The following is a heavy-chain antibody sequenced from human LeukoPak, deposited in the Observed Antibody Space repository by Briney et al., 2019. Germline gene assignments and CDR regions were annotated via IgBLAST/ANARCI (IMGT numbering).Heavy chain of an antibody. Sequence: PGGSLRLSCAASGFTFSSYGMHWVRQAPGKGLEWVAVMSYDGRHIYYADSVKGRFTISRDSSKNTLYLQMNSLRTEDTAVYFCAKPVYDTNSGNFGIDYWGQGTLVTVSS. CDR3: AKPVYDTNSGNFGIDY. CDR2: MSYDGRHI. V-gene: IGHV3-30*18. D-gene: IGHD2-8*01. J-gene: IGHJ4*02. CDR1: GFTFSSYG.